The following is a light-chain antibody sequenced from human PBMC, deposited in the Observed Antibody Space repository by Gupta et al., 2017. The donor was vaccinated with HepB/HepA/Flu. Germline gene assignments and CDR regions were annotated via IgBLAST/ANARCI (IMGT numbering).Light chain of an antibody. J-gene: IGLJ1*01. CDR3: QSYDSSLSVFV. Sequence: QSVLTQPPSVPAAPGQSATISCTGGSTNIGAVYDVHSYQQLPGTAPKLLIYVKSKRPSGVPDLFSGSKSGTSASLAITGLQAEDEADYYCQSYDSSLSVFVFGTGTKVTVL. V-gene: IGLV1-40*01. CDR2: VKS. CDR1: STNIGAVYD.